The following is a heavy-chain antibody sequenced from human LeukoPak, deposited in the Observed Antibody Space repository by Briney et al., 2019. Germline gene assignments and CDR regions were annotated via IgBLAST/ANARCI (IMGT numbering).Heavy chain of an antibody. D-gene: IGHD6-19*01. CDR1: GGSISSGDYY. Sequence: SETLSLTCTVSGGSISSGDYYWSWIRQPPGKGLEWIGYIYYSGSTYYNPSLKSRVTISVDTSKNQFSLKLSSVTAADTAVYYCARAEHSGRVDYWGQGTLVTVSS. J-gene: IGHJ4*02. CDR3: ARAEHSGRVDY. CDR2: IYYSGST. V-gene: IGHV4-30-4*08.